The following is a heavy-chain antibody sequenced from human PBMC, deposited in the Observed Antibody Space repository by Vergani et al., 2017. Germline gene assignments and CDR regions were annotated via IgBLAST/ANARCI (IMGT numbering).Heavy chain of an antibody. J-gene: IGHJ1*01. CDR2: IYSGGST. CDR3: ARGPLYSSSAFQH. Sequence: EVQLVESGGGLVLPGGSLRLSCAASGFTVSSNYMSWVRQAPGKGLEWVSVIYSGGSTYYADSVKGRFTISRDNSKNTLYLQMNSLRAEDKAVYYCARGPLYSSSAFQHWGQGTLVTVSS. V-gene: IGHV3-66*02. CDR1: GFTVSSNY. D-gene: IGHD6-13*01.